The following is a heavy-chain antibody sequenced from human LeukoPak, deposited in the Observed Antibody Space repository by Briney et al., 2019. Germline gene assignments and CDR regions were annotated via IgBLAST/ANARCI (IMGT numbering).Heavy chain of an antibody. CDR2: INHSGST. D-gene: IGHD3-3*01. V-gene: IGHV4-34*01. Sequence: TSETLSLTCAVYGGSFSGYYWSWIRQPPGKGLEWIGEINHSGSTNYNPSLKSRVTISVDTSKNQFSLKLSSVTAADTAVYYCARVRYYDFWSGYYGRNWFDPWGQGTLATVSS. CDR1: GGSFSGYY. CDR3: ARVRYYDFWSGYYGRNWFDP. J-gene: IGHJ5*02.